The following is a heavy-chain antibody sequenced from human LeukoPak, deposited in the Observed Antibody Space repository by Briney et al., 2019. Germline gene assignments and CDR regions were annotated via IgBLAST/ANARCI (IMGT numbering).Heavy chain of an antibody. J-gene: IGHJ4*02. V-gene: IGHV4-30-4*08. CDR2: IYYSGST. CDR1: GGSISSGDYY. Sequence: SETLSLTCTVPGGSISSGDYYWSWIRQPPGKGLEWIGYIYYSGSTYYNPSLKSRVTISVDTSKNQFSLKLSSVTAADTAVYYCARRADILTGFFFDYWGQGTLVTVSS. CDR3: ARRADILTGFFFDY. D-gene: IGHD3-9*01.